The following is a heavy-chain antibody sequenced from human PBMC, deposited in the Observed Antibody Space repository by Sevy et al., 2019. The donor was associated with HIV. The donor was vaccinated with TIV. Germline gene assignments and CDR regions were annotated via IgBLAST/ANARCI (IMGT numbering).Heavy chain of an antibody. J-gene: IGHJ5*02. D-gene: IGHD3-10*01. CDR3: ASTRDYYGSGSSFSHWFDP. Sequence: SETLSLTCTVSGGSISSRSSYWGWIRQPPGKGLEWIGSIYYSGSTYSNQSLRSRLTMSVDTSKNQFSLKLSSVTAADTAVYYCASTRDYYGSGSSFSHWFDPWGQGILVTVSS. CDR1: GGSISSRSSY. CDR2: IYYSGST. V-gene: IGHV4-39*01.